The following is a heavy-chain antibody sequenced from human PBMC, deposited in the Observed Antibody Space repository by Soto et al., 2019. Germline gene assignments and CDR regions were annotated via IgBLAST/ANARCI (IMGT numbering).Heavy chain of an antibody. CDR2: IYTSGST. Sequence: SETLSLTCTVSGGSISSYYWSWIRQPAGKGLEWIGRIYTSGSTNYNPSLKSRVTMSVDTSKNQFSLKLSSVTAADTAVYYCARGRGSAGTTYYFDYWGQGTLVTVSS. CDR1: GGSISSYY. V-gene: IGHV4-4*07. J-gene: IGHJ4*02. CDR3: ARGRGSAGTTYYFDY. D-gene: IGHD1-1*01.